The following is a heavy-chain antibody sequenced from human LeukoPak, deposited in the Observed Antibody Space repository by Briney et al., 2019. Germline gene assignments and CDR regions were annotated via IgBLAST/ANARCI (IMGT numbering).Heavy chain of an antibody. V-gene: IGHV4-39*01. CDR2: IYYSGST. CDR1: GGSISSSSYY. CDR3: ARVVMAILNWFDP. J-gene: IGHJ5*02. D-gene: IGHD2-21*01. Sequence: PSETLSLTCAVSGGSISSSSYYWGWIRQPPGKGLEWIGSIYYSGSTYYNPSLKSRVTTSVDTSKNQFSLKLSSVTAADMAVYYCARVVMAILNWFDPWGQGTLVTVSS.